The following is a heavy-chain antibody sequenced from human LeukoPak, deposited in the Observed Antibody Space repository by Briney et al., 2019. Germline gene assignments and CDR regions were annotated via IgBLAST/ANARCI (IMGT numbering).Heavy chain of an antibody. J-gene: IGHJ4*02. Sequence: GGSLRLSCAASGFTFSSYGMHWVRQAPGKGLEWVAVIWYDGSNKYYADSVKGRFTISRDNSKNTLYLQMNSLRAEDTAVYYCARGSPRRSGYCSGGSCHSFDYWGQGTLVTVSS. CDR2: IWYDGSNK. D-gene: IGHD2-15*01. CDR3: ARGSPRRSGYCSGGSCHSFDY. V-gene: IGHV3-33*01. CDR1: GFTFSSYG.